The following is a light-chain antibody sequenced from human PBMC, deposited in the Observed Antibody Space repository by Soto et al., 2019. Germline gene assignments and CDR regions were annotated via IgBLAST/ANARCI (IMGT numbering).Light chain of an antibody. CDR2: TAS. J-gene: IGKJ5*01. V-gene: IGKV1-12*01. Sequence: GGRVTITCRASQGVSTWLAWYQQKPGKAPNLLIYTASSLQSGVPSRFSGSGSGTDFTLTINGLQPEDFATYYCQQAASFPITFGQGTRLEIK. CDR1: QGVSTW. CDR3: QQAASFPIT.